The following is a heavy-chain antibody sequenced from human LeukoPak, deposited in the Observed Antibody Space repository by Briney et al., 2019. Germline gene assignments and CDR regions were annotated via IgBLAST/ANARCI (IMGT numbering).Heavy chain of an antibody. CDR1: GYTFSSYG. V-gene: IGHV1-18*01. D-gene: IGHD3-10*01. J-gene: IGHJ5*02. CDR2: SSPYNGNT. CDR3: ARFRGVRGASRWFDP. Sequence: ASVKVSCKTSGYTFSSYGLTWMRQAPGQGPEWLGWSSPYNGNTNYAQKFQGRVTMTTDTSTNTAYMELRSLRSDDTAVYYCARFRGVRGASRWFDPWGQGTLVTVSS.